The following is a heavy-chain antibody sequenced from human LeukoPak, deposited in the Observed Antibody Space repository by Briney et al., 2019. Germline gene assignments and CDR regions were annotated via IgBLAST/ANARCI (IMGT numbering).Heavy chain of an antibody. CDR2: IYTSGST. V-gene: IGHV4-4*07. J-gene: IGHJ5*02. Sequence: PSETLSLTCTVSGGSISSYYWSWIRQPAGKGLEWIGRIYTSGSTNYNPSLKSRVTMSVDTSKNQFSLKLSSVTAADTAVYYCARDLRVGYSGYESGWFDPWGQGTLVTVSS. CDR1: GGSISSYY. CDR3: ARDLRVGYSGYESGWFDP. D-gene: IGHD5-12*01.